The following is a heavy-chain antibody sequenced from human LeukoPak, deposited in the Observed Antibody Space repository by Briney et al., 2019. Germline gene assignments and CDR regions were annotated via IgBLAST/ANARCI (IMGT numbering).Heavy chain of an antibody. Sequence: PGGSLRLSCAASGFTVSSNYMSWVRQAPGKGLEWVSVIYSGGSTYYADSVEGRFTISRDNSKNTLYLQMNSLRAEDTAVYYCARGCSSTSCYLGGYYYMDVWGKGTTVTVSS. J-gene: IGHJ6*03. CDR1: GFTVSSNY. CDR2: IYSGGST. CDR3: ARGCSSTSCYLGGYYYMDV. D-gene: IGHD2-2*01. V-gene: IGHV3-53*01.